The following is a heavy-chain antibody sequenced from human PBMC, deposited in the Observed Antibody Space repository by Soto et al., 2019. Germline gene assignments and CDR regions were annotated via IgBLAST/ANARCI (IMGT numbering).Heavy chain of an antibody. CDR3: ARDGKGSSSWYYGWFDP. CDR1: GFTFSSYW. V-gene: IGHV3-7*01. J-gene: IGHJ5*02. CDR2: IKQDGSEK. D-gene: IGHD6-13*01. Sequence: PGGSLRLSCAASGFTFSSYWMSWVRQAPWEGLEWVANIKQDGSEKYYVDSVKGRFTISRDHAKNSLYLQMNSLRAEDTAVYYCARDGKGSSSWYYGWFDPWCQANLVTVSS.